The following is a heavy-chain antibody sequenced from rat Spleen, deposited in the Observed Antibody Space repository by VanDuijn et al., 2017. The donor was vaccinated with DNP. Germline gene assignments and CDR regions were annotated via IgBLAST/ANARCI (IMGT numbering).Heavy chain of an antibody. V-gene: IGHV5S23*01. CDR2: ISTGGGNT. CDR3: ATLTTEGIDLAY. Sequence: EVQLVESGGGLVQPGGSLKLSCAASGFTFSDYYMAWVRQAPTKGLEWVASISTGGGNTYYRDSVKGRFTVSRDNAKNTQYLQMDSLRSEDTATYYWATLTTEGIDLAYWGQGTLVTVSS. J-gene: IGHJ3*01. CDR1: GFTFSDYY. D-gene: IGHD1-11*01.